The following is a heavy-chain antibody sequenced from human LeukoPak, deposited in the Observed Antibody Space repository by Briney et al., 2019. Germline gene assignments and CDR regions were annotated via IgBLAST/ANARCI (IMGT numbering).Heavy chain of an antibody. CDR3: AKVGPLYDSEYFDY. D-gene: IGHD3-22*01. J-gene: IGHJ4*02. Sequence: GGSLRLSCGVSGFAFGSEAMNWVRQSPGKGLEWVSAISGSGGSTYYADSVKGRFTISRDNSKNTLYLQMNSLRAEDTAVYYCAKVGPLYDSEYFDYWGQGTLVTVSS. CDR1: GFAFGSEA. V-gene: IGHV3-23*01. CDR2: ISGSGGST.